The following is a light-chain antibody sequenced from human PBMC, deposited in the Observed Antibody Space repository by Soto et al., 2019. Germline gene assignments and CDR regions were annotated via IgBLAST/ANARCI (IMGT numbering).Light chain of an antibody. J-gene: IGLJ2*01. CDR3: SSYTSSITLV. CDR1: SSDVGAYNY. CDR2: EVT. Sequence: QSVLTQPASVSGSPGQSITISCTGTSSDVGAYNYVSWYQQHPGKAPKLMIYEVTNRHSGVSNRFSGFKSGNTASLTISGLQAEDEAYYYCSSYTSSITLVFGGGTQLTVL. V-gene: IGLV2-14*01.